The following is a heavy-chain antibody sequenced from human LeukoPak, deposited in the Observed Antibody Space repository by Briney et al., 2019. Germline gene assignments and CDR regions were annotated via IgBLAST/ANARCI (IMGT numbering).Heavy chain of an antibody. CDR3: AREEEMATNTDY. V-gene: IGHV3-74*01. CDR2: INGDGSAT. D-gene: IGHD5-24*01. J-gene: IGHJ4*02. Sequence: GGSLRLSCAASGFTFRRHWMHWVRPAPGKGLVWVSRINGDGSATYYADSVKGRFSISRDNPKNTLYLHMHSLRADDTAVYYCAREEEMATNTDYWGQGTLVTVSS. CDR1: GFTFRRHW.